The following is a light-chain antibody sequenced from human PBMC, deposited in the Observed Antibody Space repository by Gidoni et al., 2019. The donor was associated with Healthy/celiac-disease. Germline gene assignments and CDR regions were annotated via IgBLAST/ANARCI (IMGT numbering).Light chain of an antibody. Sequence: EIVMTQSPATLSVSPGERATLSCRASQRVSSNLAWYQQKPGQAPRLLIYGASTRATGIPARFSGSGSGTELTLTISSLQSEDFAVYYCKQYNNWPVTFGPGTKVDIK. CDR1: QRVSSN. CDR2: GAS. V-gene: IGKV3-15*01. J-gene: IGKJ3*01. CDR3: KQYNNWPVT.